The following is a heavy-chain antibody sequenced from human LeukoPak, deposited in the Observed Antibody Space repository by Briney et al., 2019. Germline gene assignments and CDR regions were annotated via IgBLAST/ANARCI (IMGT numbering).Heavy chain of an antibody. V-gene: IGHV1-69*04. D-gene: IGHD2-15*01. Sequence: SVKVSCKASGGTFSSYAISWVRQAPGQGPEWMGRIIPILGIANYAQKFQGRVTITADKFTSTAYMELSSLRSEDTAVYYCVRDPGSFLAAIYGMDVWGQGTTVTVSS. CDR2: IIPILGIA. CDR3: VRDPGSFLAAIYGMDV. CDR1: GGTFSSYA. J-gene: IGHJ6*02.